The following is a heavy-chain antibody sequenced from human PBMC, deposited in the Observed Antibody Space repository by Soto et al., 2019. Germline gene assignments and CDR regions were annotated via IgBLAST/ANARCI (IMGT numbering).Heavy chain of an antibody. CDR2: ITWNSRVL. V-gene: IGHV3-9*01. CDR1: GLNFDDFA. Sequence: GGSLRLSCVGTGLNFDDFAMHWVRQAPGKGLEWVSGITWNSRVLAYADSVKGRFTISRDNARNSLYLQMGSLRDEDTALYYCAKGRYDFWSPYYFDSWGQGTLVTVSS. D-gene: IGHD3-3*01. J-gene: IGHJ4*02. CDR3: AKGRYDFWSPYYFDS.